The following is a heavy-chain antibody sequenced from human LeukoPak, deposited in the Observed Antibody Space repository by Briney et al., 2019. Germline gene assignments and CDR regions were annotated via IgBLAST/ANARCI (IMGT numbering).Heavy chain of an antibody. CDR3: ARDYYYGSGSYFSPRTPFDP. CDR2: INPNSGGT. J-gene: IGHJ5*02. V-gene: IGHV1-2*02. Sequence: GASMKVSCKASGYTFTGYYMHWVRQAPGQGLEWMGWINPNSGGTNYAQKFQGRVTMTRDTSISTAYMELSRLRSDDTAVYYCARDYYYGSGSYFSPRTPFDPWGQGTLVTASS. D-gene: IGHD3-10*01. CDR1: GYTFTGYY.